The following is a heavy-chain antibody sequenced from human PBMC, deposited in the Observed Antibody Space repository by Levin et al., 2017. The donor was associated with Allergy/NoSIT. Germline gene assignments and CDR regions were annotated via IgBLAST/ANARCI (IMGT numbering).Heavy chain of an antibody. D-gene: IGHD3/OR15-3a*01. V-gene: IGHV3-53*01. J-gene: IGHJ3*02. Sequence: LSLTCAASGFTVSSNYMSWVRQAPGKGLEWVSVIYSGGSTYYADSVKGRFTISRDNSKNTLYLQMNSLRAEDTAVYYCARADWLGGVVAFDIWGQGTMVTVSS. CDR1: GFTVSSNY. CDR3: ARADWLGGVVAFDI. CDR2: IYSGGST.